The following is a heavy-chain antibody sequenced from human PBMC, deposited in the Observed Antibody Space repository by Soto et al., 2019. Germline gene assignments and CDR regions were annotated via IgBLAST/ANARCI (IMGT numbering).Heavy chain of an antibody. D-gene: IGHD3-10*01. CDR3: AKDRPDYYGSGTPLGMDV. V-gene: IGHV3-23*01. CDR2: ISGSGGST. J-gene: IGHJ6*02. CDR1: GFTFSSYA. Sequence: GGSLRLSCAASGFTFSSYAMSWVRQAPGKGLEWVSAISGSGGSTYYADSVKGRFTVSRDNSKNTLYLQTNSLRAEDTAVYYCAKDRPDYYGSGTPLGMDVWGQGTTVTVSS.